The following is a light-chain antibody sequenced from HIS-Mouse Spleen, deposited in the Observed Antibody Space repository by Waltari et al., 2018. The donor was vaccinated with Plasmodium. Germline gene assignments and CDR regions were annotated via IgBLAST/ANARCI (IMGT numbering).Light chain of an antibody. Sequence: EIVLTQSPATLSWSPGERATLSCRASQSVSSYLAWYQQKPGQAPRLLIYGASNRATGIPARFSGSGSGTDFTLTISSLEPEDFAVYYCQQRSNWMYTFGQGTKLEIK. V-gene: IGKV3-11*01. CDR3: QQRSNWMYT. CDR1: QSVSSY. CDR2: GAS. J-gene: IGKJ2*01.